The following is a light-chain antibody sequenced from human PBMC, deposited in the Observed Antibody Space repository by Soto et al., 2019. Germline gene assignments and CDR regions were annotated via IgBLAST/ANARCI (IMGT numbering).Light chain of an antibody. V-gene: IGKV4-1*01. J-gene: IGKJ1*01. CDR1: QSVLYSSNNKNY. Sequence: DIVMTQSPDSLAVSLGERATINCKSSQSVLYSSNNKNYLAWYQQKPGQPPKLLIYCASTRESGVPDRFSGSGSGTDVTLTISSLQAEDVAVYYCQQYYSTPWTFGQGTKVEIK. CDR2: CAS. CDR3: QQYYSTPWT.